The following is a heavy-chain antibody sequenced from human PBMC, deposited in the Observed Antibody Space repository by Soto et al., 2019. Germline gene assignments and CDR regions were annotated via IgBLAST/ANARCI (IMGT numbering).Heavy chain of an antibody. V-gene: IGHV1-18*01. Sequence: ASVKVSCKASGYTFTSYGISWVRQAPGQGLEWMGWISAYNGNTNYAQKLQGRVTMTTDTSTSTAYMELRSLISDDTAVYYCARLSYYDFWSGYGFDYWGQGTLVTVSS. CDR1: GYTFTSYG. D-gene: IGHD3-3*01. CDR2: ISAYNGNT. CDR3: ARLSYYDFWSGYGFDY. J-gene: IGHJ4*02.